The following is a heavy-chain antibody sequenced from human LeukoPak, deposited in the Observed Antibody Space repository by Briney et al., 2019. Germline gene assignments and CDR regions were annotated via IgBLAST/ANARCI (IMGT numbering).Heavy chain of an antibody. CDR3: ATGGKSSRWARLFDH. D-gene: IGHD6-13*01. V-gene: IGHV3-30-3*01. CDR1: GFTFTSYA. CDR2: ISYDGSNK. Sequence: GGSLRLSCAASGFTFTSYAMHWVRQAPGKGLEWVAVISYDGSNKYYADSVKGRFTISRDNSKNTLYLQMNSLRAEDTAVYYCATGGKSSRWARLFDHWGQGTLVTVSS. J-gene: IGHJ4*02.